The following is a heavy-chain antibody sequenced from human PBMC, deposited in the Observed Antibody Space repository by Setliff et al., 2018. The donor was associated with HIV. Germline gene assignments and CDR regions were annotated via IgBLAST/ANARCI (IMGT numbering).Heavy chain of an antibody. J-gene: IGHJ4*02. D-gene: IGHD3-10*01. V-gene: IGHV3-23*01. CDR3: AYGSGSWNY. CDR2: ISDSGGST. Sequence: GGSLRLSCAASGFTFRTYAMSWVRQAPGKGLEWVSSISDSGGSTYYADSVKGRFTISRDNSKNTLYLQMNSLRADDTAVYYCAYGSGSWNYWGQGTLVTVSS. CDR1: GFTFRTYA.